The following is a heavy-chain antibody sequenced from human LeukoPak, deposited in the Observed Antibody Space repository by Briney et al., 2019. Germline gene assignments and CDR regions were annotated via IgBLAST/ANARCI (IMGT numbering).Heavy chain of an antibody. J-gene: IGHJ4*02. Sequence: GGSLRLSCAAPGFTFSDYYMSWIRQAPGKGLEWVSYISSIGSTIYYADSVKGRFTISRDNAKNSLYLQMNSLRAEDTAVYYCARESFGELFTFFDYWGQGTLVTVSS. CDR1: GFTFSDYY. V-gene: IGHV3-11*01. D-gene: IGHD3-10*01. CDR3: ARESFGELFTFFDY. CDR2: ISSIGSTI.